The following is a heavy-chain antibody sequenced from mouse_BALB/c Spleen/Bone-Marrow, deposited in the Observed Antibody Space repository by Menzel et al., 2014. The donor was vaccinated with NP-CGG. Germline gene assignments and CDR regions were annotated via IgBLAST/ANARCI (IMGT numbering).Heavy chain of an antibody. CDR2: ISSGSSTI. Sequence: EVNVVESGGGLVQPGGSRKLSCAASGFTFSSFGMHWVRQAPEKGLEWVAYISSGSSTIYYADTVKGRFTFSRDNPKNTLFLQMTSRRSEDTAMYYCARDVPLYDVGYFDYWGQGTTLAVSS. CDR1: GFTFSSFG. CDR3: ARDVPLYDVGYFDY. J-gene: IGHJ2*01. V-gene: IGHV5-17*02. D-gene: IGHD2-14*01.